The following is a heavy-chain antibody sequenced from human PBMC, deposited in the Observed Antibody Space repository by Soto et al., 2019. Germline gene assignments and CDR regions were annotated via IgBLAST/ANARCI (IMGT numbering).Heavy chain of an antibody. D-gene: IGHD3-10*01. CDR3: TRAAWFPYLSFY. V-gene: IGHV3-48*03. Sequence: GGSLRLSCAASGFTFSRFELHWFRQAPGKGLEWISYISSSGSTAYYASSVEGRFTISRDNANNSVYLQMDSLRAEDTALYYCTRAAWFPYLSFYWGQGALVTVSS. CDR1: GFTFSRFE. J-gene: IGHJ4*02. CDR2: ISSSGSTA.